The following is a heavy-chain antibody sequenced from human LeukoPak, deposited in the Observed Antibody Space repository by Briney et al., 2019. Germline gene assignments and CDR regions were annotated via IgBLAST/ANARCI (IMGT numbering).Heavy chain of an antibody. D-gene: IGHD3-3*01. V-gene: IGHV4-34*01. CDR2: INHSGST. J-gene: IGHJ6*03. CDR1: GGSFTGYY. CDR3: ARGPFLGVVSYYYYYYMDV. Sequence: TETLSRTCAVYGGSFTGYYWSWIRQPPGKGLEWIGEINHSGSTNYNPSRKSRVTISVDTSKNQFSLKLSSVTAADTAVYYCARGPFLGVVSYYYYYYMDVWGKGTTATVSS.